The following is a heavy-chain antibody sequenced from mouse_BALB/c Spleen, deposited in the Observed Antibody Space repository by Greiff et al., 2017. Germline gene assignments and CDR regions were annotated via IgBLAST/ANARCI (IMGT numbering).Heavy chain of an antibody. D-gene: IGHD1-2*01. CDR3: ARHDYGYLAC. V-gene: IGHV5-6-2*01. CDR1: GFTFSSYY. CDR2: INSNGGST. Sequence: EVNVVESGGGLVKLGGSLKLSCAASGFTFSSYYMSWVRQTPEKRLELVAAINSNGGSTYYPDTVKGRFTISRDNAKNTLYLQMSSLKSEDTALYYCARHDYGYLACWGQGTLVTVSA. J-gene: IGHJ3*01.